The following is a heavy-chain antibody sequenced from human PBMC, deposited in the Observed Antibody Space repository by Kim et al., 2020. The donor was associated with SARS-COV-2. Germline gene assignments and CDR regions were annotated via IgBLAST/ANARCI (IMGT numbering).Heavy chain of an antibody. Sequence: GGSLRLSCEASGFTFSNYWMSWVRQAPGKGPEWVGNIKQDGSEKYYVDSVKGRFTISRDNAKNSLYLQMNSLRADDTAVYYCASTVICGQGTLVTVSS. CDR2: IKQDGSEK. D-gene: IGHD2-21*01. J-gene: IGHJ4*02. CDR1: GFTFSNYW. V-gene: IGHV3-7*03. CDR3: ASTVI.